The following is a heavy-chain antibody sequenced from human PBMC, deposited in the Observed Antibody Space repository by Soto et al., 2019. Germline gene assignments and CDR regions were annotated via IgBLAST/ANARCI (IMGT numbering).Heavy chain of an antibody. CDR3: ARRPLWSGLSDYYYMDV. V-gene: IGHV3-48*01. CDR1: GFTFNRFG. Sequence: EEQLVESGGALVQPAGSLRLSCAASGFTFNRFGMNWVRQAPGKGLEWISYISSASSTTQYAESVKGRFTISRDNARDSLYLQMSSLRVEDTAVYYCARRPLWSGLSDYYYMDVWGKGTTVTVSS. J-gene: IGHJ6*03. D-gene: IGHD3-3*01. CDR2: ISSASSTT.